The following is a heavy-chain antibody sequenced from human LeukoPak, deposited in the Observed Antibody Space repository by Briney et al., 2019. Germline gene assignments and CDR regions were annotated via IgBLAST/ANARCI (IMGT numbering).Heavy chain of an antibody. J-gene: IGHJ3*02. D-gene: IGHD6-19*01. Sequence: GGSLRLSCTASGFTFGDYAMSWFRQAPGKGLEWVGFIRSKAYGGTTEYAASVKGRFTISRDDSTSIAYLQMNSLKTEDTAVYYCTRDLSGSSGWYGGSDAFDIWGQGTMVTVSS. CDR3: TRDLSGSSGWYGGSDAFDI. V-gene: IGHV3-49*03. CDR2: IRSKAYGGTT. CDR1: GFTFGDYA.